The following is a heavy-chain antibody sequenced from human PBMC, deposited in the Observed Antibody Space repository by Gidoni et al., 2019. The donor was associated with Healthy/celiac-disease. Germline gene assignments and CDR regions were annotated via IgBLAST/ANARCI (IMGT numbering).Heavy chain of an antibody. CDR2: IYYSGST. CDR1: GGSISSYY. Sequence: QVQLQESGPGLVKPSETLSLTCTVSGGSISSYYWSWIRQPPGKGLEWIGYIYYSGSTNYNPSLKSRVTISVDTFKNQFSLKLSSVTAADTAVYYCARGGYYGSRSPPYYFDYWGQGTLVTVSS. D-gene: IGHD3-10*01. J-gene: IGHJ4*02. CDR3: ARGGYYGSRSPPYYFDY. V-gene: IGHV4-59*01.